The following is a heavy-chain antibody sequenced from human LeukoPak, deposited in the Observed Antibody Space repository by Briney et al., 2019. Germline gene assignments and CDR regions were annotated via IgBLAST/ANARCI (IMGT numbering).Heavy chain of an antibody. D-gene: IGHD3-10*01. J-gene: IGHJ6*02. CDR1: GGSISSYY. CDR2: IYYSGST. CDR3: ARGVSVYYGMDV. Sequence: SETLSLTCTVSGGSISSYYWSWVRQPPGKGRECIGYIYYSGSTNYNPSLKSRVTISVDMSKNQFSLKLSSVTAADTAVYYCARGVSVYYGMDVWGQGTTVTVSS. V-gene: IGHV4-59*01.